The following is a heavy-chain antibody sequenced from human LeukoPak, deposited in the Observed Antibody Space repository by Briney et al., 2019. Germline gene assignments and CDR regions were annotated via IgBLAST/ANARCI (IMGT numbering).Heavy chain of an antibody. Sequence: GGSLRLSCAASGFTFSSYAMSWVRQAPGKGLEWVSAISATASNTYYADSVKGRFTISRDNSRSTLYLQMNSLRVDDTAVYYCAKDWYNSLNYFDYWGQGSLVTVSS. CDR2: ISATASNT. CDR1: GFTFSSYA. J-gene: IGHJ4*02. D-gene: IGHD1-1*01. V-gene: IGHV3-23*01. CDR3: AKDWYNSLNYFDY.